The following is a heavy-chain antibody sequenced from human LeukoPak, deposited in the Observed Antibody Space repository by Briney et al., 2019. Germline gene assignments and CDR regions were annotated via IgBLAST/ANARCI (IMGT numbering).Heavy chain of an antibody. D-gene: IGHD3-22*01. CDR2: INPSGGST. V-gene: IGHV1-46*01. CDR1: GYTFTSYG. J-gene: IGHJ3*02. CDR3: ARGHHYYDSSGYYYGLAFDI. Sequence: ASVKVSCKASGYTFTSYGINWVRQAPGQGLEWMGIINPSGGSTSYAQKFQGRVTMTRDTSTSTVYMELSSLRSEDTAVYYCARGHHYYDSSGYYYGLAFDIWGQGAMVTVSS.